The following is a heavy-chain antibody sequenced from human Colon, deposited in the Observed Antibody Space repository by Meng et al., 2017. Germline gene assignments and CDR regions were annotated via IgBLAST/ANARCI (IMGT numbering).Heavy chain of an antibody. CDR2: IYSGGKT. CDR3: ARVSISWDRGVISIDYFDC. D-gene: IGHD3-10*01. CDR1: GFTVSNNY. Sequence: GGPLRLSCAAPGFTVSNNYMTWVRQAPGRGLECVSIIYSGGKTYYADSVKGRFTISRHNSNNTLSLQMNSLRHEDTAVYYCARVSISWDRGVISIDYFDCWGQGTLVTVSS. J-gene: IGHJ4*02. V-gene: IGHV3-53*04.